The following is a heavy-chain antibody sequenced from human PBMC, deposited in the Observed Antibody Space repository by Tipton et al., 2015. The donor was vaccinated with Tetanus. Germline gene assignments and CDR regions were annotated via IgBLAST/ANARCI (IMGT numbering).Heavy chain of an antibody. CDR1: GDSVSSNSAA. J-gene: IGHJ5*02. CDR2: TYYRSKWYN. D-gene: IGHD3-10*01. V-gene: IGHV6-1*01. CDR3: ARDITMVRGVMGWFDP. Sequence: GLVKPSQTLSLTCAISGDSVSSNSAAWNWIRQSPSRGLEWLGRTYYRSKWYNDYAVSVKSRITINPDTSKNQFSLQLNSVTPGDTAVYYCARDITMVRGVMGWFDPWGQGTLVTVSS.